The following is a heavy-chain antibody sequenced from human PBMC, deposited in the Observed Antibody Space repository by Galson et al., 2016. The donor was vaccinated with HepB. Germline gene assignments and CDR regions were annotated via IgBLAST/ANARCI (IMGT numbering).Heavy chain of an antibody. J-gene: IGHJ5*02. CDR2: IKSTADGGTA. CDR3: TTDWNNSKFGYNWFDP. D-gene: IGHD3-3*02. V-gene: IGHV3-15*01. Sequence: SLRLSCAASGLNFTDAWMTWVRQAPGKGLEWVARIKSTADGGTADRATPVKGRFTISRDDSKNTVFLNMNSLKTEDSALYYCTTDWNNSKFGYNWFDPWGQGTLVIVSS. CDR1: GLNFTDAW.